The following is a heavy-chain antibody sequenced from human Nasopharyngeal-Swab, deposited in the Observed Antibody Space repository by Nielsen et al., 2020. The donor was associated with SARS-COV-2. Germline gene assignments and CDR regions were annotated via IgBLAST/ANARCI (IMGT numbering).Heavy chain of an antibody. CDR2: IYYSGST. CDR3: ARHVPMVTARGDAFDI. Sequence: SETLSLTCTVSGGSISSYYWSWIRQPPGKGLEWIGYIYYSGSTNYNSSLKSRVTISVDTSKNQFSLKLSSVTAADTAVYYCARHVPMVTARGDAFDIWGQGTMVTVSS. J-gene: IGHJ3*02. V-gene: IGHV4-59*08. D-gene: IGHD2-21*02. CDR1: GGSISSYY.